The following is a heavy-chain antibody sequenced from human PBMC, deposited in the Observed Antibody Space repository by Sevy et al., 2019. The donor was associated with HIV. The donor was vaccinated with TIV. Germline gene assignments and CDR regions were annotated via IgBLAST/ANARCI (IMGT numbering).Heavy chain of an antibody. CDR3: ARDIGAGSNSETSSPPFFFYYFDS. D-gene: IGHD1-26*01. J-gene: IGHJ4*02. CDR1: GFSLDDYA. CDR2: ISWHSGSI. Sequence: GGSLRLSCAASGFSLDDYAMHWVRQSSGKGLEWVAGISWHSGSIGYADSVKGRFTISRDNARNTLYLQMNNMRSEDTALYYCARDIGAGSNSETSSPPFFFYYFDSWGQGTLVSVSS. V-gene: IGHV3-9*01.